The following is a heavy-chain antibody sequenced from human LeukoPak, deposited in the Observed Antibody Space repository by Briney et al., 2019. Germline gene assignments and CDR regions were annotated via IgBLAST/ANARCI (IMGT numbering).Heavy chain of an antibody. Sequence: GGSLRLSCAASGFTFSSYGMSWVRQAPGKVLEWVSAISGSGGSTYYADSVKGRFTISRDNSKNTLYLQMNSLRAEDTAVYYCAKASAMIVVVSKHFDYWGQGTLVTVSS. CDR2: ISGSGGST. CDR1: GFTFSSYG. V-gene: IGHV3-23*01. J-gene: IGHJ4*02. CDR3: AKASAMIVVVSKHFDY. D-gene: IGHD3-22*01.